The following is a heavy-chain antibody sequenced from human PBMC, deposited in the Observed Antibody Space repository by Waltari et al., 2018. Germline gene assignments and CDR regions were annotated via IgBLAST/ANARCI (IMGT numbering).Heavy chain of an antibody. CDR3: ARHPIVGATRDAFDI. J-gene: IGHJ3*02. D-gene: IGHD1-26*01. CDR2: IYPGDSDT. CDR1: GYSFTSYW. Sequence: EVQLVQSGAEVKKPGESLKISCKGSGYSFTSYWIGWVRQIPGKGLEWMGIIYPGDSDTRYSPSFQGQVTISADKSISTAYLQWSSLKASDTAMYYCARHPIVGATRDAFDIWGQGTMVTVSS. V-gene: IGHV5-51*01.